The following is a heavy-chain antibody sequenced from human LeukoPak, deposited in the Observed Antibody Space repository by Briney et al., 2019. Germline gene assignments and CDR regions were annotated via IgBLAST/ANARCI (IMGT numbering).Heavy chain of an antibody. V-gene: IGHV4-34*01. D-gene: IGHD3-10*01. CDR2: INHSGST. CDR3: AKSLYGSGSYYNWFDP. J-gene: IGHJ5*02. CDR1: DGSFSSYY. Sequence: SETLSLTCGVYDGSFSSYYWSWIRQPPGKGLEWIGEINHSGSTNYNPSLKSRLTISVDTSKNQFSLKLSSVTAADTAVYYCAKSLYGSGSYYNWFDPWGQGTLVTVSS.